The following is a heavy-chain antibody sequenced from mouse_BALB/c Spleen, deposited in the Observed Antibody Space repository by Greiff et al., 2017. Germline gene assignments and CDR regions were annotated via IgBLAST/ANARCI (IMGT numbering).Heavy chain of an antibody. V-gene: IGHV3-2*02. D-gene: IGHD1-1*01. Sequence: EVQLQESGPGLVKPSQSLSLTCTVTGYSITSDYAWNWIRQFPGNKLEWMGYISYSGSTSYNPSLKSRISITRDTSKNQFFLQLNSVTTEDTATYYCARTRYGSSYVGYYFDYWGQGTTLTVSS. J-gene: IGHJ2*01. CDR2: ISYSGST. CDR1: GYSITSDYA. CDR3: ARTRYGSSYVGYYFDY.